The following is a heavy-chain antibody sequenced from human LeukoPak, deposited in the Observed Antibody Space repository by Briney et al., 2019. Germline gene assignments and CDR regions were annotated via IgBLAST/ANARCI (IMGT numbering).Heavy chain of an antibody. D-gene: IGHD3-9*01. J-gene: IGHJ4*02. CDR2: ICYSGST. Sequence: SETLSLTCTVSGGSISSSSYYWGWIRQPPGKGLEWTGSICYSGSTYYNPSLKSRVTISVDTSKNQFSLKLNSVTAADTAVYYCARHEGGYDILTGYYQSNFDYWGQGTLVTVSS. CDR3: ARHEGGYDILTGYYQSNFDY. CDR1: GGSISSSSYY. V-gene: IGHV4-39*01.